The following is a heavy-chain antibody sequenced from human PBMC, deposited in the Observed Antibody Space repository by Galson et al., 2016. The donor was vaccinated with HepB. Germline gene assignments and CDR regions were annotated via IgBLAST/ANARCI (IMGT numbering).Heavy chain of an antibody. CDR1: GFAFSSHW. J-gene: IGHJ5*02. D-gene: IGHD4-23*01. CDR3: VRDQSVVPTTAYNWFDP. Sequence: SLRLSCAASGFAFSSHWMHWVRQDLGKGLVWVSRINSDGTISNYAASVKGQFTISRDNAKNTLYLQMNMRRAEDTALYFCVRDQSVVPTTAYNWFDPWGRGTLVTVSS. CDR2: INSDGTIS. V-gene: IGHV3-74*01.